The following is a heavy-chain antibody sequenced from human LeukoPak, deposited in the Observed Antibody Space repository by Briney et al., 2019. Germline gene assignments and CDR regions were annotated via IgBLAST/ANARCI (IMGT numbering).Heavy chain of an antibody. CDR2: MNLNGGEK. J-gene: IGHJ4*02. V-gene: IGHV3-7*01. D-gene: IGHD2-15*01. CDR1: GFTFSSYW. CDR3: ARDARVVIDY. Sequence: GGSLRLSCAASGFTFSSYWMSWVRQAPGKGLEWVANMNLNGGEKYHVDSVKGRFTISRDNAKNSLYLLMNSLRAEDTAVYYCARDARVVIDYWGQGTLVTVSS.